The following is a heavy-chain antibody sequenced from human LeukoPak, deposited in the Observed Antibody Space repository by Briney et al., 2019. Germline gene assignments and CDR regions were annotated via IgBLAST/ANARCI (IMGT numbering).Heavy chain of an antibody. V-gene: IGHV1-8*01. CDR2: MNPNSGNT. D-gene: IGHD5-18*01. Sequence: ASVKVSCKASGYTFTSYDINWVRQATGQGLEWMGWMNPNSGNTGYAQKFQGRVTMTKDTSTTTVYMELRSLRSDDTAVYYCARGQRGDTAMTSGVDYWGQGTLVTVSS. J-gene: IGHJ4*02. CDR3: ARGQRGDTAMTSGVDY. CDR1: GYTFTSYD.